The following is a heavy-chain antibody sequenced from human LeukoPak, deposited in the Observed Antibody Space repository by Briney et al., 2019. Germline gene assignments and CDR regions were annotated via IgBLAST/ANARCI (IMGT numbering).Heavy chain of an antibody. CDR1: GFSFGNYE. V-gene: IGHV3-48*03. CDR3: ARGGACSSDNCHATLYDY. Sequence: GGSLRLYCVASGFSFGNYEMNWVRQAPGKGLEWVSYIRSGGGPKYYADSVKGRVTISRDDAKNSLYLQLTSLRAEDTAVYYCARGGACSSDNCHATLYDYWGQGTLVTVSS. J-gene: IGHJ4*02. CDR2: IRSGGGPK. D-gene: IGHD2-2*01.